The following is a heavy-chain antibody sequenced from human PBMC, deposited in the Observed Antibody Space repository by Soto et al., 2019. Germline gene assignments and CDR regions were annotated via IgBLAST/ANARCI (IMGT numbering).Heavy chain of an antibody. CDR1: GFTVNSHA. D-gene: IGHD2-8*01. CDR3: TKSRRGILMVYGFGGMDV. V-gene: IGHV3-23*01. Sequence: PGGSLRLSCAASGFTVNSHAMSWVRQAPGKGLEWVASISRSGDGTYYGDSVEGRFTISRDSSSSTLYLQMNNLRGEDTVVYFCTKSRRGILMVYGFGGMDVWGQGTTVTVSS. J-gene: IGHJ6*02. CDR2: ISRSGDGT.